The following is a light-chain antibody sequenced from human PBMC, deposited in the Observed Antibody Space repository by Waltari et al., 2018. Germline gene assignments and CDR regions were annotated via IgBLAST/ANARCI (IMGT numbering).Light chain of an antibody. J-gene: IGLJ3*02. CDR1: SGSVSTSPY. V-gene: IGLV8-61*01. CDR3: VLYMGSGIS. CDR2: STK. Sequence: QTVVTQEPSFSVSPGGTVTLTCGLSSGSVSTSPYPSWYQQTPGQAPRTLIYSTKSRSSGVPDRFSGSILGNKAALSITGAQAEDESDYYCVLYMGSGISFGGGTKLTVL.